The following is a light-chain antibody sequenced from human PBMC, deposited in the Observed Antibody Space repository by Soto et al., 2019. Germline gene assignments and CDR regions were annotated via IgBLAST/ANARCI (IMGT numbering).Light chain of an antibody. V-gene: IGKV3-15*01. J-gene: IGKJ1*01. CDR2: SEF. CDR1: RSIXNN. Sequence: IVLTQWPARLSLSPGERATLSCRASRSIXNNLAWYQQKPGQATRLVIXSEFTRGTGIPARFIGSGSGTEFALNISSLQSEEFAVYYCQQYNKCPPLTFSQGTKVDIK. CDR3: QQYNKCPPLT.